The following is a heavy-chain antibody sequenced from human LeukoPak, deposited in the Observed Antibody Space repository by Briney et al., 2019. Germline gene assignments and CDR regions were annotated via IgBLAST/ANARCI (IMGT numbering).Heavy chain of an antibody. CDR3: AREGADTAMVTYYYYYMDV. Sequence: SGGSLRLSCAASGFTFSSYAMHWVRQAPGKGLEWVAVISYDGSNKYYADSVKGRFTISRDNSKNTLYLQMNSLRAEDTAVQYCAREGADTAMVTYYYYYMDVWGKGTTVTVSS. J-gene: IGHJ6*03. V-gene: IGHV3-30-3*01. CDR1: GFTFSSYA. D-gene: IGHD5-18*01. CDR2: ISYDGSNK.